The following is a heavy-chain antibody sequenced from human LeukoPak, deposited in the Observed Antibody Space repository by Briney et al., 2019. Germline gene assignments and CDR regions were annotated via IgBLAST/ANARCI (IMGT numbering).Heavy chain of an antibody. Sequence: GGSLRLSCVASGLAFDDYGMHWVRQAPGKGLEWVSVFCCDGVNTYYADSVKGRFTISRDNRKNSLSLPMTSLRTEDTALYYCAKDRPHHYDTSGYYYGGPLDSWGQGTPVTVSS. D-gene: IGHD3-22*01. CDR2: FCCDGVNT. J-gene: IGHJ4*02. V-gene: IGHV3-43*02. CDR1: GLAFDDYG. CDR3: AKDRPHHYDTSGYYYGGPLDS.